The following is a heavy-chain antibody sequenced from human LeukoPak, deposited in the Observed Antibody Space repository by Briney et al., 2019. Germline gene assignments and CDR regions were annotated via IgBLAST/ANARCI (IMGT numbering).Heavy chain of an antibody. CDR1: GFTFSSYS. CDR2: ISSSSSYI. V-gene: IGHV3-21*01. J-gene: IGHJ4*02. D-gene: IGHD6-13*01. Sequence: GGSLRLSCAASGFTFSSYSMNWVRQAAGKGLEWVSSISSSSSYIYYADSVKGRFTISRDNAKNSLYLQMNSLRAEDTAVYYCANLWASIAAAGTSDDYWGQGTLVTVSS. CDR3: ANLWASIAAAGTSDDY.